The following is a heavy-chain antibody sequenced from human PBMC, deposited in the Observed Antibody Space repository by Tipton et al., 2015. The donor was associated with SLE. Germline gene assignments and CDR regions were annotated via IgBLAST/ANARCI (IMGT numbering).Heavy chain of an antibody. CDR2: IYYSGST. Sequence: TLSLTCTVSGGSISSGGYYWSWIRQPPGKGLEWIGYIYYSGSTYYNPSLKSRVTISVDTSKNQFSLKLSSVTAADTAVYYCAREVRIQDYYYYGMDVWGQGTTVTVSS. D-gene: IGHD5-18*01. V-gene: IGHV4-30-4*01. CDR1: GGSISSGGYY. CDR3: AREVRIQDYYYYGMDV. J-gene: IGHJ6*02.